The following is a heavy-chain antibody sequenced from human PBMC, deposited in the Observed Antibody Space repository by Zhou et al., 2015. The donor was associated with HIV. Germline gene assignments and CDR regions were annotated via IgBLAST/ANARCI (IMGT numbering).Heavy chain of an antibody. Sequence: VQLVESGGGVVQPGRSVRLSCATSGFVFSEHGMQWVRQAPGKGLEWVSGISGTGGRTYYGESVKGRFTISRDNSKNTLFLQMHSLRAEDTAIYYCAKDVGTGSGSYYNFDSWGQGTLVIVSS. J-gene: IGHJ4*02. V-gene: IGHV3-23*04. CDR3: AKDVGTGSGSYYNFDS. CDR2: ISGTGGRT. CDR1: GFVFSEHG. D-gene: IGHD3-10*01.